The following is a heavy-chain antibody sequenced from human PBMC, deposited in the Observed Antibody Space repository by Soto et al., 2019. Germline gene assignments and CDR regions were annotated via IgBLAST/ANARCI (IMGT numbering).Heavy chain of an antibody. CDR1: GFTFTSSA. D-gene: IGHD6-6*01. CDR2: IVVGSGNT. J-gene: IGHJ4*02. V-gene: IGHV1-58*01. Sequence: GASVKVSCKASGFTFTSSAVQWVRQARGQRLEWIGWIVVGSGNTNYAQKFQERVTITRDMSTSTAYMELSSLRSEDTAVYYCAAVRPVGGPAFDYWGQGTLVTVSS. CDR3: AAVRPVGGPAFDY.